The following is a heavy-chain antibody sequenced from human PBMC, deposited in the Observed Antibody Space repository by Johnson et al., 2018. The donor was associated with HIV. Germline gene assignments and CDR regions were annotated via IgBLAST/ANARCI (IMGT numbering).Heavy chain of an antibody. CDR3: AKDIEWELQNDAFDI. CDR2: ITIDGDDT. CDR1: GFPFSRFV. J-gene: IGHJ3*02. V-gene: IGHV3-23*04. D-gene: IGHD1-26*01. Sequence: VQLVESGGGLVQPGGSLSLSCAGSGFPFSRFVMTWVRQAPGKGLEWVSAITIDGDDTNYADSVKGRFTLSRDNAKNSLYLQMNSLRAEDTALYYCAKDIEWELQNDAFDIWGQGTMVTVSS.